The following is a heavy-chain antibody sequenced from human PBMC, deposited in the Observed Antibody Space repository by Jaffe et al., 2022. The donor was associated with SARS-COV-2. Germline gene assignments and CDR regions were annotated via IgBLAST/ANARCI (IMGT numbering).Heavy chain of an antibody. CDR2: IYYSGST. V-gene: IGHV4-59*01. CDR3: ARSELSWPAGYYGMDV. CDR1: GGSISSYY. D-gene: IGHD1-26*01. J-gene: IGHJ6*02. Sequence: QVQLQESGPGLVKPSETLSLTCTVSGGSISSYYWSWIRQPPGKGLEWIGYIYYSGSTNYNPSLKSRVTISVDTSKNQFSLKLSSVTAADTAVYYCARSELSWPAGYYGMDVWGQGTTVTVSS.